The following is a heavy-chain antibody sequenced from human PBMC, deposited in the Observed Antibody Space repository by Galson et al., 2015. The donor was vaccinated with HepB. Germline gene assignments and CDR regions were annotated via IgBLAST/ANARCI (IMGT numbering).Heavy chain of an antibody. V-gene: IGHV1-46*01. J-gene: IGHJ4*02. CDR1: GYTFTSYY. Sequence: SVKVSCKASGYTFTSYYMHWVRQAPGQGLEWMGIINPSGGSTSYAQKFQGRVTMTRDTSTSTVYMELSSLRSEDTAVYYCARDCTRYCSSTSCYPCYWGQGTLVSVSS. CDR2: INPSGGST. D-gene: IGHD2-2*01. CDR3: ARDCTRYCSSTSCYPCY.